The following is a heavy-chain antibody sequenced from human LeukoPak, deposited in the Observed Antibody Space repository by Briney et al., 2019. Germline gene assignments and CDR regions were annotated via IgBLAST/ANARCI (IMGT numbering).Heavy chain of an antibody. D-gene: IGHD6-19*01. CDR2: ISSSGDIL. CDR1: GFTFTEYY. J-gene: IGHJ4*02. Sequence: PGGPLRLSCAASGFTFTEYYMSWIRQTPGKGLEWVSDISSSGDILSYADSIQGRFTISRDNAKNSLYLQMNSLRPDDTAVYYCARETVAGTFDYWGQGTLVTVSS. V-gene: IGHV3-11*01. CDR3: ARETVAGTFDY.